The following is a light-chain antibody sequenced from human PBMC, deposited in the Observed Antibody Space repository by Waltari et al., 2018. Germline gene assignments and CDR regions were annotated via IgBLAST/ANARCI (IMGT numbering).Light chain of an antibody. V-gene: IGKV3-20*01. CDR3: QQYDISPLT. CDR1: QTVRTTY. Sequence: EILLTQSPGTLSLSPGERATLSCRASQTVRTTYLAWYQQKPGQAPTLLIYGASNRATGIPDRFSGSGSGTDFSLTISSLEPEDFAVYYCQQYDISPLTFGGGTKVEIK. J-gene: IGKJ4*01. CDR2: GAS.